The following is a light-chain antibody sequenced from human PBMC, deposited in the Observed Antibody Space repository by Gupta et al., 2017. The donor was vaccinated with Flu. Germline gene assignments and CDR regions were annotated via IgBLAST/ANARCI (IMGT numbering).Light chain of an antibody. J-gene: IGLJ2*01. CDR3: CSYAVVRDRQL. V-gene: IGLV2-23*02. Sequence: QSALSQPPPVSGSPGQSVTISCTGTSSDVGGYKLVSWYQHHPGKAPTLLIYEVSKQPSGVSDRFSCSKSGNTASLTISGLQSDDEADYYCCSYAVVRDRQLFGGGTKLTVL. CDR2: EVS. CDR1: SSDVGGYKL.